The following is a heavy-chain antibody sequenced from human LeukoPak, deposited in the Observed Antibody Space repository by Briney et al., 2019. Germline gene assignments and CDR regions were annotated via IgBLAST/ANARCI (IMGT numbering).Heavy chain of an antibody. J-gene: IGHJ6*02. CDR3: ARESSDFWSGYYYYYYGMDV. CDR1: GYTFTGYY. D-gene: IGHD3-3*01. V-gene: IGHV1-2*06. CDR2: INPNSGGT. Sequence: ASVKVSCKASGYTFTGYYMHWVRQAPGQGLEWMGQINPNSGGTNYAQKFQGRVTMTRDTSISTAYMELSRLRSDDTAVYYCARESSDFWSGYYYYYYGMDVWGQGTTVTVSS.